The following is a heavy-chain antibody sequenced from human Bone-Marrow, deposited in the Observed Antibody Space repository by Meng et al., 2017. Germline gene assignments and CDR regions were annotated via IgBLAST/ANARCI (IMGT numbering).Heavy chain of an antibody. V-gene: IGHV2-26*01. CDR1: GFSLSNARMG. CDR3: ARIDGRGYYYQAGQLDY. D-gene: IGHD3-22*01. J-gene: IGHJ4*02. Sequence: SGPTLVKPTETLTLTCTVSGFSLSNARMGVSWIRRPPGKALEWLAHIFSNDEKSYSTSLKSRLTISKDTSKSQVVLTMTNMDPVDTATYYCARIDGRGYYYQAGQLDYWGQGTLVTVSS. CDR2: IFSNDEK.